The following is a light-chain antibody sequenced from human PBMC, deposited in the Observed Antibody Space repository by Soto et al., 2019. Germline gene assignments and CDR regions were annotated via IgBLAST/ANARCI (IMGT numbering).Light chain of an antibody. CDR3: QHSYSNPWT. V-gene: IGKV1-39*01. J-gene: IGKJ1*01. CDR2: GAS. Sequence: DLQMTQSPSSLSASVGDRVTITCRASQSISSYLNWYQQKPGKAPKVLIYGASSLQSGVPSRFSGSGSGTDFTLTISSLQPEDFATYYCQHSYSNPWTFGQGTKVEIK. CDR1: QSISSY.